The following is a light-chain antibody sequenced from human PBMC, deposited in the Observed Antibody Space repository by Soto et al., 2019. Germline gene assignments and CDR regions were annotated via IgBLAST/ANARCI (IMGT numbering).Light chain of an antibody. J-gene: IGLJ2*01. CDR2: EVS. CDR1: SSDVGGYNY. Sequence: QSALTQPPSASGSPGQSVTISCTGTSSDVGGYNYVSWYQQHPGKAPKLMIYEVSKRPSGVPDRFSGSKSGNTAPLPVSGLRAGVEGDYNSSSHAGGNILVFGGGTHRTVL. CDR3: SSHAGGNILV. V-gene: IGLV2-8*01.